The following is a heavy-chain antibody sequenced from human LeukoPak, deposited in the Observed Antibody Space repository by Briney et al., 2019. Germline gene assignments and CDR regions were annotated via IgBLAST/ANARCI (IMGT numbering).Heavy chain of an antibody. CDR3: AGGGGWVFYS. CDR2: IKADGSAT. D-gene: IGHD2-15*01. V-gene: IGHV3-7*04. J-gene: IGHJ4*02. CDR1: GLTFRRYW. Sequence: PGGSLRLSCTAPGLTFRRYWMNWVRQAPGKGLEWVANIKADGSATSYVDSAKGRFTISRDNVKNSVYLQMNSLRAEDTAVYYCAGGGGWVFYSWGQGTLVTVSA.